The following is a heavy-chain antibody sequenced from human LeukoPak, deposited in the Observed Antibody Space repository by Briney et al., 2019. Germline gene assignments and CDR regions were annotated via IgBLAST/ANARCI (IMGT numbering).Heavy chain of an antibody. J-gene: IGHJ4*02. V-gene: IGHV1-24*01. CDR1: GYTLSELS. CDR3: ATLPGEYSSGWYGLGY. Sequence: ASVKLCCKVSGYTLSELSMHWVRQAPGKWLEWMGGFGPEDGETIYAQKFQGRVTMTEDTSTDTAYMELSSLRSEDTAVYYCATLPGEYSSGWYGLGYWGQGTLVTVSS. D-gene: IGHD6-19*01. CDR2: FGPEDGET.